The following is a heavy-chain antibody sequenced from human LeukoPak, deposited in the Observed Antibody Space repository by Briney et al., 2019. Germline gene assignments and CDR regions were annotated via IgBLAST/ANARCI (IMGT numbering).Heavy chain of an antibody. CDR1: GFTFSTYG. D-gene: IGHD1-26*01. V-gene: IGHV3-30*03. CDR2: ISYDGTQT. Sequence: GRSLRLSCAASGFTFSTYGMHRVRQAPGKGLEWVAVISYDGTQTYHADSVKGRFTISRDNSKNTLYLQMNSLRAEDTAVYYCATERGLFSGSYYALFDHWGQGTLVTVSS. J-gene: IGHJ4*02. CDR3: ATERGLFSGSYYALFDH.